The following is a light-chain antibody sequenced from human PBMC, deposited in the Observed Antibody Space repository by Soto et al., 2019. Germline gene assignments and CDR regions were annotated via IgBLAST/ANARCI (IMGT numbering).Light chain of an antibody. V-gene: IGKV3-20*01. CDR3: QQYCSSPRT. Sequence: EIVLTQSPGTLSLSPGEGATLSCRASQSVSSSYLACYQQKPGQAPRPLIYGASSRATGIPDRFTGSGSGTDFTLTISRLEPEDFAVYYCQQYCSSPRTFGKGTKVEIK. CDR1: QSVSSSY. J-gene: IGKJ1*01. CDR2: GAS.